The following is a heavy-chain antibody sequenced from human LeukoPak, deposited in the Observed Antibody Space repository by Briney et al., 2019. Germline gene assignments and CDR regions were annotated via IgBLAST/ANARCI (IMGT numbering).Heavy chain of an antibody. V-gene: IGHV3-30*03. Sequence: GGSLRPSCAASGFTFSSYGMHWVRQAPGKGLEWVAVISYDGSNKYYADSVKGRFTISRDNSKNTLYLQMNSLRAEDTAVYYCATPLYGSGSAPGFDYWGQGALVTVSS. J-gene: IGHJ4*02. CDR1: GFTFSSYG. CDR2: ISYDGSNK. D-gene: IGHD3-10*01. CDR3: ATPLYGSGSAPGFDY.